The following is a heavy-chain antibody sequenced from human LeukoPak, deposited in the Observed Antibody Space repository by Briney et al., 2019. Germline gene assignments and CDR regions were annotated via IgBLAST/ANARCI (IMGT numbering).Heavy chain of an antibody. V-gene: IGHV3-20*04. CDR1: GFTFDDYG. D-gene: IGHD3-3*01. Sequence: PGGSLRLSCAASGFTFDDYGMSWVRQAPGKGLEWVSGINWNGGSTGYADSVKGRFTISRDNAKNSLYLQMNSLRVEDTALYYCARGIRFLEWLFGFDYWGRGTLVTVSS. CDR2: INWNGGST. CDR3: ARGIRFLEWLFGFDY. J-gene: IGHJ4*02.